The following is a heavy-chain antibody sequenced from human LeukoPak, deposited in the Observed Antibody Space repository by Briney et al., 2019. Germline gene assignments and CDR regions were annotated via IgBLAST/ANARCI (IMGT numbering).Heavy chain of an antibody. D-gene: IGHD2-8*01. CDR1: GHSFTNSW. Sequence: GESLKISCKGSGHSFTNSWIAWVRQKPGKGLEWMGIIYPDDSDTRYSPSFQGQVTISADKSISTAYLQWSSLKASDTAIYYCARSAGFCGDGVCYSYNWFDPWGQGTLVTVS. V-gene: IGHV5-51*01. CDR3: ARSAGFCGDGVCYSYNWFDP. J-gene: IGHJ5*02. CDR2: IYPDDSDT.